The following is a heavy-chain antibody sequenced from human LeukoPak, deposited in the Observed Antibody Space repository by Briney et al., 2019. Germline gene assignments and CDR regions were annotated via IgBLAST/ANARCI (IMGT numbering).Heavy chain of an antibody. CDR3: AKGPPEVEWELFFFDY. CDR2: ISGSGGST. CDR1: GFTFSSYA. D-gene: IGHD1-26*01. J-gene: IGHJ4*02. Sequence: GGSLRLSCAASGFTFSSYAMSWVRQAPGKGLEWVSAISGSGGSTYYADSVEGRFTISRDNSKNTLYPQMNSLRAEDTAVYYCAKGPPEVEWELFFFDYWGQGTLVTVSS. V-gene: IGHV3-23*01.